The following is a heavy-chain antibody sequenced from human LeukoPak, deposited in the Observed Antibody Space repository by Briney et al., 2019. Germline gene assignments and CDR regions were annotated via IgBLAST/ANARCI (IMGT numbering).Heavy chain of an antibody. CDR2: VYHSGST. CDR3: ARDLLTTYYYHSIAPGDYYYGMDV. CDR1: GYSISNGYY. J-gene: IGHJ6*02. Sequence: PSETLSLTCTVSGYSISNGYYWGWIRQPPGKGLKWIGSVYHSGSTYYNPSLKRRVTISVDTSKNQFSLRLTSVTAADTAVYYCARDLLTTYYYHSIAPGDYYYGMDVWGQGTTVTVSS. V-gene: IGHV4-38-2*02. D-gene: IGHD3-22*01.